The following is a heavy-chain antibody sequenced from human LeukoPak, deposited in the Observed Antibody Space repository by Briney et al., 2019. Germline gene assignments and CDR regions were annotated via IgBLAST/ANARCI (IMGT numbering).Heavy chain of an antibody. CDR2: IYHSGST. CDR1: GYSISSGYY. V-gene: IGHV4-38-2*02. CDR3: ARDLYSSGWGYFDY. D-gene: IGHD6-19*01. Sequence: SETLSLTCTISGYSISSGYYWGWIRQPPGKGLEWIGSIYHSGSTYYNPSLKSRVTISLDTSENRFSLKLSSVTAADTAVYYCARDLYSSGWGYFDYWGQGTLVTVSS. J-gene: IGHJ4*02.